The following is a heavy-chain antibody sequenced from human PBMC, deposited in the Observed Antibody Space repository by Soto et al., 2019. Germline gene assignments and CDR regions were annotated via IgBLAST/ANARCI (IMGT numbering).Heavy chain of an antibody. CDR1: GFTFSSYG. V-gene: IGHV3-30*03. CDR3: ATTRDYVDIEYFQH. CDR2: ISYDGSNK. J-gene: IGHJ1*01. Sequence: GGSLRLSCAASGFTFSSYGMHWVRQAPGKGLEWVAVISYDGSNKYYADSVKGRFTISRDNSKNTAYMELSSLRSEDTAVYYCATTRDYVDIEYFQHWGQGTLVTVSS. D-gene: IGHD4-17*01.